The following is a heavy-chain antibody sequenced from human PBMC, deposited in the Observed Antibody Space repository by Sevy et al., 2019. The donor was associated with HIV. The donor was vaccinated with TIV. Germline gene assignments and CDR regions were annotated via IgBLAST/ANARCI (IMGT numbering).Heavy chain of an antibody. CDR1: GYTFTGYY. CDR3: ARDRGYYYDSSGHYGY. J-gene: IGHJ4*02. V-gene: IGHV1-2*02. Sequence: ASVKVSCKASGYTFTGYYMHWVRQAPGQGLEWMGWINPNSGGTNYAQKFQGRVTMTRDTSISTAYMELSRLRSDDTAVYYCARDRGYYYDSSGHYGYWGQGTLVTVSS. CDR2: INPNSGGT. D-gene: IGHD3-22*01.